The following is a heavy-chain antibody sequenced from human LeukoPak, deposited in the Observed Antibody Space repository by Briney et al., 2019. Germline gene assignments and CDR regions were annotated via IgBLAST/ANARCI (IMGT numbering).Heavy chain of an antibody. CDR1: GITFARFD. V-gene: IGHV3-23*01. CDR2: IRGSGVNT. J-gene: IGHJ4*02. D-gene: IGHD6-19*01. Sequence: GGSLRLSCAASGITFARFDMTWVRQAPGEGLEWVSAIRGSGVNTWYADSVKGRFTISRDNSANMVYLQMDSLRAEDTAVYYCARRSGDSGGWIDYWGQGTLVTVSS. CDR3: ARRSGDSGGWIDY.